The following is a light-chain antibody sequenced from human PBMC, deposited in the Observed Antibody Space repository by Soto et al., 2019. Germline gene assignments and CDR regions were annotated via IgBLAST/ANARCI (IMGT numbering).Light chain of an antibody. CDR1: QSIRSN. V-gene: IGKV3D-15*01. CDR2: GAS. J-gene: IGKJ4*01. Sequence: EVLVTQSPGTLSVSPGERATLSCRASQSIRSNLAWYQQKPGQAPRLLIYGASTRATGIPARFSGSGSGTEFTLTISSLQSEDFGVYYCQHYDNWPPLTFGGATKVEMK. CDR3: QHYDNWPPLT.